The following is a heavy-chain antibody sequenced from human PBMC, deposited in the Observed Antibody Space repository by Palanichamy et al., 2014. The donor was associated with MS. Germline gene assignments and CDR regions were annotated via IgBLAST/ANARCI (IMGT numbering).Heavy chain of an antibody. Sequence: QVQLVESGGGVVQPGRSLRLSCAASGFTFSSYGMHWVRQAPGKGLEWVAVIWYDGSNKYYADSVKGRFTISRDNSKNTLYLQMNSLRAEDTAVYYCARERQKWEPHYFDYWGQGTLVTVSS. J-gene: IGHJ4*02. CDR2: IWYDGSNK. V-gene: IGHV3-33*01. D-gene: IGHD1-26*01. CDR3: ARERQKWEPHYFDY. CDR1: GFTFSSYG.